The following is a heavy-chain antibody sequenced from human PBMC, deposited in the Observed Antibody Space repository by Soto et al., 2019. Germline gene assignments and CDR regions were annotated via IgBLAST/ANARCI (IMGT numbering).Heavy chain of an antibody. Sequence: GGSLRLSCAASGFTFSSYAMRWVRQAPGKGLEWVSAISGSGGSTYYADSVKGRFTISRDNSKNTLYLQMNGLRAEDTAVYYCAKGGDGYNLNFDYWGQGTLVTVSS. J-gene: IGHJ4*02. CDR1: GFTFSSYA. CDR2: ISGSGGST. CDR3: AKGGDGYNLNFDY. V-gene: IGHV3-23*01. D-gene: IGHD1-1*01.